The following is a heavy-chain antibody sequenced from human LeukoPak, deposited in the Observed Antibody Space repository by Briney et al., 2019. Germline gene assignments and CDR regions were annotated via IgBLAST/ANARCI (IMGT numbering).Heavy chain of an antibody. V-gene: IGHV1-8*03. Sequence: WASVKVSCKASGYTFTSYYMHWVRQAPGQGLEWMGWMNPNSGNTVYAQKFQGRVTITRNTSISTAYMELSSLRSEDTAVYYCARGRGSGWYLWSQVGQMVSLDYWGQGTLVTVSS. D-gene: IGHD6-19*01. CDR1: GYTFTSYY. CDR3: ARGRGSGWYLWSQVGQMVSLDY. J-gene: IGHJ4*02. CDR2: MNPNSGNT.